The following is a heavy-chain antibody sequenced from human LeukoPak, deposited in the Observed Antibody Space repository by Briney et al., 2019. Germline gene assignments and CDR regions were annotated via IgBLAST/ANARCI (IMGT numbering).Heavy chain of an antibody. CDR2: ISYDGSNK. CDR3: AKDRRKLDPDSFDY. D-gene: IGHD1-1*01. Sequence: GGSLRLSCAASGFTFSSYGMHWVRQAPGKGLEWVAVISYDGSNKYYADSVKGRFTISRDNSKNTLYLQMNSLRAEDTAVYYCAKDRRKLDPDSFDYWGQGTLVTVSS. CDR1: GFTFSSYG. J-gene: IGHJ4*02. V-gene: IGHV3-30*18.